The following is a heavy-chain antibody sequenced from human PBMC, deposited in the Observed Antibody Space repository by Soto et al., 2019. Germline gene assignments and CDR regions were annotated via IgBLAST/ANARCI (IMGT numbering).Heavy chain of an antibody. Sequence: PGKSLKIACPASCFILGNYAMNWVRQAPVKGLEWVSTLSKDGANEHYADSVKGRFTISRDGSKNTLYLQMNSLRTEETAMYYCPKDPSTGSADYWGKGTQVTASS. D-gene: IGHD3-9*01. V-gene: IGHV3-23*01. J-gene: IGHJ4*02. CDR3: PKDPSTGSADY. CDR2: LSKDGANE. CDR1: CFILGNYA.